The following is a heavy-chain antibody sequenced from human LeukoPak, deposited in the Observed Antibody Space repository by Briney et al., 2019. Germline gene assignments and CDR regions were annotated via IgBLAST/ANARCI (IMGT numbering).Heavy chain of an antibody. J-gene: IGHJ3*02. CDR1: GYSFTNYW. V-gene: IGHV5-51*01. CDR2: IYPGDSST. Sequence: GESLKISCKVSGYSFTNYWIGWVRQMPGKGLEWLCIIYPGDSSTKYSPSFEGQVTISADKSISTAYLQWNSLKASDTAMYYCSRWVTADRGKKDAFDIWGQGTMVTVSS. D-gene: IGHD2-21*02. CDR3: SRWVTADRGKKDAFDI.